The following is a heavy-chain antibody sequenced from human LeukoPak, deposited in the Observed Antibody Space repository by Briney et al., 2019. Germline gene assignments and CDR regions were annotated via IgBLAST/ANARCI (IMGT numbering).Heavy chain of an antibody. J-gene: IGHJ6*03. CDR3: ARGGGSRNLYYYMDV. Sequence: SVKVSCKASGYTFTSYYMHWVRQAPGQGLEWMGGIIPIFGTANYAQKFQGRVTITTDESTSTAYMELSSLRSEDTAVYYCARGGGSRNLYYYMDVWGKGTTVTVSS. V-gene: IGHV1-69*05. CDR2: IIPIFGTA. D-gene: IGHD3-16*01. CDR1: GYTFTSYY.